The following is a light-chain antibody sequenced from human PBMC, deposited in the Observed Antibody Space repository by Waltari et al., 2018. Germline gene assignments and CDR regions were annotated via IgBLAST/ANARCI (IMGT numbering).Light chain of an antibody. V-gene: IGKV4-1*01. CDR1: QNLFFNSNNNNY. CDR2: WAS. CDR3: QQSYSTPFT. J-gene: IGKJ5*01. Sequence: DIVMTQSPDSLAVSLGERATINCKSSQNLFFNSNNNNYLTWYQQKPGQPPKLLIYWASTRESGVPDRFSGSGSVTDFTLTITSLQAEDVAVYYCQQSYSTPFTFGQGTRLEIK.